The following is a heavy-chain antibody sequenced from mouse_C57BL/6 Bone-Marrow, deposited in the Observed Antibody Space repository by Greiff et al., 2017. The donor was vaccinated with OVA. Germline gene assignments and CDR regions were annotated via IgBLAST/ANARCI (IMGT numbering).Heavy chain of an antibody. D-gene: IGHD2-4*01. J-gene: IGHJ3*01. CDR3: ARDLKNDYAFAY. CDR2: ISYSGST. CDR1: GYSITSGYD. V-gene: IGHV3-1*01. Sequence: VQLKESGPGMVKPSQSLSLTCTVTGYSITSGYDWHWIRHFPGNKLEWMGYISYSGSTNYNPSLKSRISITHDTSKNHFFLKLNSVTTEDTATYYCARDLKNDYAFAYWGQGTLVTVSA.